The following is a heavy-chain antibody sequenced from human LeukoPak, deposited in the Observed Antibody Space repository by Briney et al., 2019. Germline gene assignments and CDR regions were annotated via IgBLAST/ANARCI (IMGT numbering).Heavy chain of an antibody. J-gene: IGHJ6*03. D-gene: IGHD3-22*01. Sequence: SETLSLTCTVSGGSISSGSYYWSWIRQPAGKGLEWIGRIYTRGSTNYNPSLKSRVTISVDTSKNQFSLKLSSVTAADTAVYYCARGGGYYDSSGYHYYYYYMDVWGKGTTVTISS. CDR1: GGSISSGSYY. V-gene: IGHV4-61*02. CDR2: IYTRGST. CDR3: ARGGGYYDSSGYHYYYYYMDV.